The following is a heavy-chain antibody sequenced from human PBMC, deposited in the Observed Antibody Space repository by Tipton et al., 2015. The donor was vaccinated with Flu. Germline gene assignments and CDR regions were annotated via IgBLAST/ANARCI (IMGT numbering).Heavy chain of an antibody. V-gene: IGHV3-21*01. CDR2: TSSVGTHI. D-gene: IGHD1-26*01. Sequence: SLRLSFTASGFTFSYYGMAWVRQAPGKGLEWVSSTSSVGTHISYADSVKGRFTLSRDNAKNSLFLQMNSLRADDTSIYYCARRVVGSTFDYWGQGVLVTVSS. J-gene: IGHJ4*02. CDR1: GFTFSYYG. CDR3: ARRVVGSTFDY.